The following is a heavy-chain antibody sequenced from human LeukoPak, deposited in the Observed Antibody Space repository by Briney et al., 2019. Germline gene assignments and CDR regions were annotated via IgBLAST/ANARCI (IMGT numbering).Heavy chain of an antibody. J-gene: IGHJ5*02. Sequence: PSETLSLTCTVSGGSISSSSYYWGWIRQLPGKGLEWIGSIYYSGSTYYNPSLKSRVTISVDTSKNQFSLKLSSVTAADTAVYYCARRMTTNGWFDPWGQGTLVTVSS. CDR3: ARRMTTNGWFDP. CDR2: IYYSGST. V-gene: IGHV4-39*01. D-gene: IGHD4-17*01. CDR1: GGSISSSSYY.